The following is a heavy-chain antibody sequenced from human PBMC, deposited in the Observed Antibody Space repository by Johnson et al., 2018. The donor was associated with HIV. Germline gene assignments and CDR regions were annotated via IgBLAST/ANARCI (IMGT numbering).Heavy chain of an antibody. CDR2: ISNNGGST. CDR1: GFTFSMYA. J-gene: IGHJ3*02. Sequence: VQLVESGGGLVQPGGSLRLSCAASGFTFSMYAMHWVRQAPGKGLEYVSAISNNGGSTYYANSVKGRFTISRDNSKNTLYLQMGSLRAEDMAVYYCARRFYDSSGAGFDIWGQGTMVTVSS. CDR3: ARRFYDSSGAGFDI. V-gene: IGHV3-64*01. D-gene: IGHD3-22*01.